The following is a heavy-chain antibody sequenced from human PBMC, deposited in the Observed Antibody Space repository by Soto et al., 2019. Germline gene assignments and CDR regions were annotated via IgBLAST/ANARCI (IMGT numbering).Heavy chain of an antibody. CDR1: GFSLSTSGVG. CDR3: AHREYSSSSGAFDY. Sequence: QITLKESGPTLVKPTQTLTLTCSFSGFSLSTSGVGVGWIRQTPEKALEWLAVIYWDDDKRYSPCLKSRLTVTKDTSKNQVFLIMTNVDPADTATYYCAHREYSSSSGAFDYWGQGSLVTVSS. CDR2: IYWDDDK. V-gene: IGHV2-5*02. J-gene: IGHJ4*02. D-gene: IGHD6-13*01.